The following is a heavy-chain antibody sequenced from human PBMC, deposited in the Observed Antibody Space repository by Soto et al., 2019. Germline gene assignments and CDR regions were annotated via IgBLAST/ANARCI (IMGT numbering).Heavy chain of an antibody. Sequence: QGQLVESGGGVVQPGRSLRLSCAASGFTFSNYAMHWVRQAPGKGLEWVADISHDGRIKYYADSVKGRFTFSRDNSKNTLFLQMNSLRVEDTAVYYCARDGTQLSARLFFDYWGQGTLVTVSS. J-gene: IGHJ4*02. CDR3: ARDGTQLSARLFFDY. CDR1: GFTFSNYA. D-gene: IGHD6-6*01. CDR2: ISHDGRIK. V-gene: IGHV3-30*04.